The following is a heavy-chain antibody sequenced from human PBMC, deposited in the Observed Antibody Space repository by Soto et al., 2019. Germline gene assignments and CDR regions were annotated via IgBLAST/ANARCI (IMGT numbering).Heavy chain of an antibody. CDR2: INSDGSST. Sequence: EVQLVESGGGLVQPGGSLRLSCAASGFTFSSYWMHWVRQAPGKGLVWVSRINSDGSSTSYADSVKGRFTISRDNAKNTLYLKMNSLRAEDTAVYYCARATYYYDSSGYYTRSYYYGMDVWGQGTTVTVSS. D-gene: IGHD3-22*01. CDR1: GFTFSSYW. V-gene: IGHV3-74*01. J-gene: IGHJ6*02. CDR3: ARATYYYDSSGYYTRSYYYGMDV.